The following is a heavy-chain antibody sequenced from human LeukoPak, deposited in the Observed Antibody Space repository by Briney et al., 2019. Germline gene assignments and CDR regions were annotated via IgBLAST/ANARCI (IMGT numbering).Heavy chain of an antibody. V-gene: IGHV3-23*01. Sequence: GGSLRLSCAASGFTFSSYGMSWVRQAPGKGLQWVSVIIGSGSSTYYADSVKGRFTTSRDNSKNTLYLQMNSLRAEDTAVYYCAELGITMIGGVWGKGTTVTISS. CDR1: GFTFSSYG. CDR3: AELGITMIGGV. D-gene: IGHD3-10*02. J-gene: IGHJ6*04. CDR2: IIGSGSST.